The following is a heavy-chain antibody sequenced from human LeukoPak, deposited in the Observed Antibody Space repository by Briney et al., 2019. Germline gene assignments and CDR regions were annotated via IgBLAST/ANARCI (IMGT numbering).Heavy chain of an antibody. Sequence: PSETLSLTCSVSGVSISNDYWNWIRQPPGKGLEWIGNIYYSGSTNYNPSLKSRVTISVDTSKNQFSLKLSSMTAADTAVYYCARDSTYSGSGHDAFDIWGQGTMVTVSS. CDR3: ARDSTYSGSGHDAFDI. CDR1: GVSISNDY. V-gene: IGHV4-59*01. D-gene: IGHD1-26*01. J-gene: IGHJ3*02. CDR2: IYYSGST.